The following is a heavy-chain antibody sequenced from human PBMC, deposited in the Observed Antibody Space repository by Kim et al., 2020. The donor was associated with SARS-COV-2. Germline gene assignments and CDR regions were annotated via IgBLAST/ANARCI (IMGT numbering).Heavy chain of an antibody. D-gene: IGHD6-13*01. J-gene: IGHJ4*02. V-gene: IGHV3-66*01. Sequence: YYADSVKGRFTMSKATSKNKLYLHRNSLRAEDTAVYYWAGEAYSSTWLDYWGPGTLVTVSS. CDR3: AGEAYSSTWLDY.